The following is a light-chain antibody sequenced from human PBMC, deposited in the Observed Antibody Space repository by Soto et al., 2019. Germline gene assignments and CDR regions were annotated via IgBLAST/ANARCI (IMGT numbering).Light chain of an antibody. CDR2: KAS. Sequence: SNITQAPSTLSGSVGDRVTITYRASQTISSWLAWYQQKPGKAPKLLIYKASTLKSGVPSRFSGSGSGTEFTLTISSLQPDDFATYYCQHYNSYSEAFGQGAKVDI. V-gene: IGKV1-5*03. CDR3: QHYNSYSEA. CDR1: QTISSW. J-gene: IGKJ1*01.